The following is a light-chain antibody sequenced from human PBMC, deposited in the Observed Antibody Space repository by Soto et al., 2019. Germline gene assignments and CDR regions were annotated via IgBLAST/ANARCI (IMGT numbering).Light chain of an antibody. V-gene: IGLV2-23*01. Sequence: QSALTQPASVSGSPGQSITISCTGTSSDVGSYNLVSWYQQHPGKAPKLMIYEGNKRPSGVSNRFSGSKSANTASLTISGLQTEDEADYYCCSYAGTTTFVFGPGTKPTVL. J-gene: IGLJ1*01. CDR3: CSYAGTTTFV. CDR1: SSDVGSYNL. CDR2: EGN.